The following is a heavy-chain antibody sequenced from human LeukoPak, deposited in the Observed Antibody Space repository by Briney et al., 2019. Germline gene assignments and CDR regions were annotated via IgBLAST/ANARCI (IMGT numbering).Heavy chain of an antibody. CDR1: GFTFSNYA. D-gene: IGHD2-15*01. Sequence: PGGSLRLSCAGSGFTFSNYAMTWVRQAPGKGLEWVSTISSSGDATYSADSVKGRFTISRDTSKNILSLQLNGLRAEDTAVYYCARGGGYYPIDYWGQGTLVTVSS. CDR3: ARGGGYYPIDY. J-gene: IGHJ4*02. V-gene: IGHV3-23*01. CDR2: ISSSGDAT.